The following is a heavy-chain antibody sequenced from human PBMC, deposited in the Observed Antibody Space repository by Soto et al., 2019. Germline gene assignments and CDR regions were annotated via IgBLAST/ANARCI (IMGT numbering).Heavy chain of an antibody. V-gene: IGHV4-31*02. J-gene: IGHJ5*02. CDR2: IYYSGST. CDR3: AREEGGGYDHRWFDP. D-gene: IGHD5-12*01. CDR1: GGSISSGGYY. Sequence: SETLSLTCTVSGGSISSGGYYWSWLRQHPGKGLEWIGYIYYSGSTYYNPSLKSRVTISVDTSKNQFSLKLSSVTAADTAVYYCAREEGGGYDHRWFDPWGQGTLVTVS.